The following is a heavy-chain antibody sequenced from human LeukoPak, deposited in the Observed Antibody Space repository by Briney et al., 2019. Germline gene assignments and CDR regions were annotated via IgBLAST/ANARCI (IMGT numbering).Heavy chain of an antibody. CDR2: ISWDGGST. CDR1: GFTFDDYT. CDR3: ARSSGYCSGGSCYLHYYYYYGMDV. V-gene: IGHV3-43*01. J-gene: IGHJ6*02. Sequence: GGSLRLSCAASGFTFDDYTMHWVRQAPGKGLEWVSLISWDGGSTYYADSVKGRFTISRDNSKNSLYLQMNSLRTEDTALYYCARSSGYCSGGSCYLHYYYYYGMDVWGQGTTVTVSS. D-gene: IGHD2-15*01.